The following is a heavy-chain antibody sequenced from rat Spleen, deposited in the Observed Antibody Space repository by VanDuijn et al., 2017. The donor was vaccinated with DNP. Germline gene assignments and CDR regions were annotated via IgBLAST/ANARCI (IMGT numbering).Heavy chain of an antibody. V-gene: IGHV5-25*01. Sequence: EVQLVESGGGLVQPGRSLKLSCAASGFTFSDYYMAWVRQAPTKGLEWVASISTSGGTAYYRHSVKGRFTISRDNAKSSLFLQMDSPRSEDTATYYWGRVGDYNDGGDGDVLDVWGQGTSVTVSS. CDR2: ISTSGGTA. CDR1: GFTFSDYY. J-gene: IGHJ4*01. D-gene: IGHD1-12*02. CDR3: GRVGDYNDGGDGDVLDV.